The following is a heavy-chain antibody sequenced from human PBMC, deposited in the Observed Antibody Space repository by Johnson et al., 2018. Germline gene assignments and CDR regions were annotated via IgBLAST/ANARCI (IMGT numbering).Heavy chain of an antibody. Sequence: EVQLLETGGGLVQPGGSLRLSCAASGFTFSSYSMNWVRQAPGKGLEWVSYISSSSSTIYYADSVKGRFTISRDNAKNSLYLQMNSLRDEDTAVYYCARDVGSGWPDVYFQHGGQGTLVTVSS. CDR2: ISSSSSTI. CDR3: ARDVGSGWPDVYFQH. CDR1: GFTFSSYS. V-gene: IGHV3-48*02. D-gene: IGHD6-19*01. J-gene: IGHJ1*01.